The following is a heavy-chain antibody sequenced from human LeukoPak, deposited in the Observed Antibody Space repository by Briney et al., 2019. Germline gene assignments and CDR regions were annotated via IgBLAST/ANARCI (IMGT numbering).Heavy chain of an antibody. V-gene: IGHV4-59*01. Sequence: SETLSLTCTVSGVSISSYYWSWIRQPPGKGLEWIGYIYYSGSTNYNPSLKSRVTISVDTSKNQFSLKLSSVTAADTAVYYCARGALYFDYWGQGTLVTVSS. CDR2: IYYSGST. CDR3: ARGALYFDY. J-gene: IGHJ4*02. CDR1: GVSISSYY.